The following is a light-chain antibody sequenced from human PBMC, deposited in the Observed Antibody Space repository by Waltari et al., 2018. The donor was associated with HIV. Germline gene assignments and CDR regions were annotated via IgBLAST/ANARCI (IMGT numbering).Light chain of an antibody. V-gene: IGKV3-20*01. Sequence: EIVLTLSPGTLSLSPGDRATLSCRPSHRISSTSLAWYQLNPGQAPRLLIYGTSIRATGIPDRFGGSGSGTDFTLIIRRLEPEDIAVYYCQQYGTSVGTFGQGTKVEIK. CDR1: HRISSTS. CDR3: QQYGTSVGT. J-gene: IGKJ1*01. CDR2: GTS.